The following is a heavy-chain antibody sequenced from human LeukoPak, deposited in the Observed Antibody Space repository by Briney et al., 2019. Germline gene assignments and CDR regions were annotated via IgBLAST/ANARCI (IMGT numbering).Heavy chain of an antibody. CDR2: IKQDGSVK. J-gene: IGHJ4*02. V-gene: IGHV3-7*01. CDR1: GFTFSSYW. CDR3: ATILGATFFDH. D-gene: IGHD1-26*01. Sequence: QSGGSLRLSCAASGFTFSSYWMSWVRQAPGMGLQWVANIKQDGSVKTYVDSVKGRFTISRDNAKNSLYLQMNSLRGEDTAVYYCATILGATFFDHWGQGTLVSVSS.